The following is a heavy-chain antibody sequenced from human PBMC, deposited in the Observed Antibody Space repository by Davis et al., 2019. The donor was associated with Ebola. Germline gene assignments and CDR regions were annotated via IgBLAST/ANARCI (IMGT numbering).Heavy chain of an antibody. Sequence: PGGSLRLSCKVSGYSFTSYCIGWVRQMPGKGLEWMGIIYPGDSDTRYSPSFQGQVTISADKSISTAYLQWSSLKASDTAMYYCARVNIVATIGAFDIWGQGTMVTVSS. CDR1: GYSFTSYC. J-gene: IGHJ3*02. CDR3: ARVNIVATIGAFDI. CDR2: IYPGDSDT. D-gene: IGHD5-12*01. V-gene: IGHV5-51*01.